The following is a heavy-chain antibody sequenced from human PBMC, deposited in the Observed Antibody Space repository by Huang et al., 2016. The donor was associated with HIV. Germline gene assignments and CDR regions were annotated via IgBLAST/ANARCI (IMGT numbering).Heavy chain of an antibody. J-gene: IGHJ4*02. D-gene: IGHD3-10*01. CDR2: VKPEDGER. CDR3: ATEGLWGEGNTLDY. CDR1: GDTLTESS. V-gene: IGHV1-24*01. Sequence: QVQLTQSGAEVKKPGASVKVSCKISGDTLTESSMHWVRQAPGKGLEWLGRVKPEDGERVYAQRFQGRVTMTEDTTTDTAYLELSSLRSEDTAVYYCATEGLWGEGNTLDYWGQGTLVTVSS.